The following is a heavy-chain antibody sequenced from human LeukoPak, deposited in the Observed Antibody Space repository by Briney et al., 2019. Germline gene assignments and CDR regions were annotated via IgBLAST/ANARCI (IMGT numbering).Heavy chain of an antibody. CDR2: ISGSGGST. J-gene: IGHJ6*02. Sequence: PGGSLRLSCAASGFTFSGYAMSWVRQAPGKGLEWVSAISGSGGSTYYADSVKGRFTISRDNSKNTLYLQMNSLRAEDTAVYYCATNIVVVVAARVGMDVWGQGTTVTVSS. CDR1: GFTFSGYA. D-gene: IGHD2-15*01. CDR3: ATNIVVVVAARVGMDV. V-gene: IGHV3-23*01.